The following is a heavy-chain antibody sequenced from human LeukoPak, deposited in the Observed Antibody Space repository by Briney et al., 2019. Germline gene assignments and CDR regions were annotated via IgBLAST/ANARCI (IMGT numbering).Heavy chain of an antibody. CDR2: IYHSGST. CDR1: GYSISSGYY. CDR3: ARETRTYCGGDCYSNWFDP. V-gene: IGHV4-38-2*02. D-gene: IGHD2-21*01. J-gene: IGHJ5*02. Sequence: SETLSLTCTVSGYSISSGYYWGWLRQPPGKGLEWIGSIYHSGSTYYNPSLKSRVTISVDTSKNQFSLKLSSVTAADTAVYYCARETRTYCGGDCYSNWFDPWGQGTLVTVSS.